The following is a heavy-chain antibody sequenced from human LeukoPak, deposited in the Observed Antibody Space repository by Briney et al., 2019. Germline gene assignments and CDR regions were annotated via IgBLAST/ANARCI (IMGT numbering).Heavy chain of an antibody. D-gene: IGHD3-9*01. Sequence: GASLRLSCAASGFTFSNYAMSWVRQAPGKGLEWVSSVSGRDTSTYYTDSVKGRFTISRDNSKNTLYLQMNGLSAEDTAIYYCAKWGEGEVLSGHYDSDYLGQGTLVTVSS. J-gene: IGHJ4*02. V-gene: IGHV3-23*01. CDR1: GFTFSNYA. CDR3: AKWGEGEVLSGHYDSDY. CDR2: VSGRDTST.